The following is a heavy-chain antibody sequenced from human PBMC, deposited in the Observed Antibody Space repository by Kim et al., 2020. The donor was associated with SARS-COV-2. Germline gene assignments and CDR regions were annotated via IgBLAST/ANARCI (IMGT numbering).Heavy chain of an antibody. CDR2: ISWNSGSI. CDR3: AKGSNGYSYGSDVYYYYGMDV. V-gene: IGHV3-9*01. Sequence: GGSLRLSCAASGFTFDDYAMHWVRQAPGKGLEWVSGISWNSGSIGYADSVKGRFTISRDNAKNSLYLQMNSLRAEDTALYYCAKGSNGYSYGSDVYYYYGMDVWGQGTTVTVSS. J-gene: IGHJ6*02. CDR1: GFTFDDYA. D-gene: IGHD5-18*01.